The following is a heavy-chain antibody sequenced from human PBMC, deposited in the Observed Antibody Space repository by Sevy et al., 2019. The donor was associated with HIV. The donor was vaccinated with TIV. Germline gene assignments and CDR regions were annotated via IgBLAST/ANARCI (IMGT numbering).Heavy chain of an antibody. CDR1: GYTFTNYG. Sequence: ASVKVSCKASGYTFTNYGISWVRQAPGQGLEWMGWISAYNGNTNYAQKLQGRVTMTTDKSTSTAYMELRSLRSYDTAGYYCAREVGATEFDYWGQGTLVTVSS. V-gene: IGHV1-18*01. D-gene: IGHD1-26*01. J-gene: IGHJ4*02. CDR2: ISAYNGNT. CDR3: AREVGATEFDY.